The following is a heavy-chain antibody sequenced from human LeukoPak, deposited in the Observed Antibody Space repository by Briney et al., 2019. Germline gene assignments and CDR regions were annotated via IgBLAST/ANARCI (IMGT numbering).Heavy chain of an antibody. J-gene: IGHJ5*02. D-gene: IGHD3-22*01. CDR1: GGSFTSYY. CDR2: IYTSGST. Sequence: SETLFLTCTVSGGSFTSYYWSWVRQPAGKGLEWIGRIYTSGSTNYNPSLKSRVTISVDTSKNQFSLKLSSVTAADTAVYYCARGGNYYDFYETNWFDPWGQGTLVTVSS. CDR3: ARGGNYYDFYETNWFDP. V-gene: IGHV4-4*07.